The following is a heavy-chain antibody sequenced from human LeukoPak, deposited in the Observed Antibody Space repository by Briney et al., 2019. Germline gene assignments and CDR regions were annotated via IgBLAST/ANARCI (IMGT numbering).Heavy chain of an antibody. Sequence: GGSLRLSCAASGFTFSTYTMNWVRQVPGKGLEWVSSISSSSTYIYYAGSVQGRFTISRDNAKNSLYLQMNSLRAEDTAVYYGAREGRSSGWYYFDYWGQGTLVTVSS. D-gene: IGHD6-19*01. CDR1: GFTFSTYT. CDR3: AREGRSSGWYYFDY. V-gene: IGHV3-21*01. CDR2: ISSSSTYI. J-gene: IGHJ4*02.